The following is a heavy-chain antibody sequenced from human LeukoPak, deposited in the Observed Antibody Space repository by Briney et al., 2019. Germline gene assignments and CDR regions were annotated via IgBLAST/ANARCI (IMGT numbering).Heavy chain of an antibody. CDR3: ARDHRTGAFDI. CDR1: GGSISSYY. V-gene: IGHV4-59*01. D-gene: IGHD1-1*01. Sequence: TPSETLSLTCTVSGGSISSYYWSWIRQPPGKGLEWIGYIYYSGSTNYNPSLKSRVTISVDTSKNQFSLKLSSVTAADTAVYYCARDHRTGAFDIWGQGTTVTVSS. CDR2: IYYSGST. J-gene: IGHJ3*02.